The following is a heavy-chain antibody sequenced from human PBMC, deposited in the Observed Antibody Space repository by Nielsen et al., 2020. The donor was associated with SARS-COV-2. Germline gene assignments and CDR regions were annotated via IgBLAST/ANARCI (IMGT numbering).Heavy chain of an antibody. D-gene: IGHD3-22*01. CDR1: GGSFTDYY. J-gene: IGHJ4*02. V-gene: IGHV4-34*01. Sequence: SETLSLTCAVYGGSFTDYYWTWLRQSPGKGLEWIGEINHSGDTNNNPSLRSRVTVSRDTSKNQFSLRLSSVTAADTAVYYCAGGFYDSRGYNLVYWGQGTLVTVSS. CDR2: INHSGDT. CDR3: AGGFYDSRGYNLVY.